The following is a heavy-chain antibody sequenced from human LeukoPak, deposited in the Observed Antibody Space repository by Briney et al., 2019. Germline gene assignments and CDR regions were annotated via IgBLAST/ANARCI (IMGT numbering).Heavy chain of an antibody. Sequence: ASVKVSCKASGYTFTDSYMHWVRQAPGQALEWMGWINPNSGATNYAQNFQGRVTMTRDTSISTAYMELSRLRSDDTAVYYCARRGYSSSWYPYFDYWGQGTLVTVSS. CDR2: INPNSGAT. CDR3: ARRGYSSSWYPYFDY. J-gene: IGHJ4*02. CDR1: GYTFTDSY. V-gene: IGHV1-2*02. D-gene: IGHD6-13*01.